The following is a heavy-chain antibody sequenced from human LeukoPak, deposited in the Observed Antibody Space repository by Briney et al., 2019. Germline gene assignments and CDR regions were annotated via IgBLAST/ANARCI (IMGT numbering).Heavy chain of an antibody. CDR1: GYTFTVYY. V-gene: IGHV1-2*06. CDR3: ASGGSYSFSGVDYFDY. Sequence: SVKVSCKASGYTFTVYYMHWVRQAPGQGLEWMGRINPNSGGTNFAQNFQGRVTMTRDTSISTVYMELSRLRSDDTAVYYCASGGSYSFSGVDYFDYWGQGTLVTVSS. D-gene: IGHD1-26*01. J-gene: IGHJ4*02. CDR2: INPNSGGT.